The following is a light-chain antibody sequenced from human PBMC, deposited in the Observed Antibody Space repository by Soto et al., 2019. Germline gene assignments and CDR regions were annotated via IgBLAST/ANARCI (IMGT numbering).Light chain of an antibody. CDR1: SSNIGSHT. CDR2: SND. Sequence: QSVLTQPPSVSGAPGQRVTISCTGSSSNIGSHTVSWYQRLPGAAPKLLIHSNDERPSGVPDRFSGSKAGTSASLAISGLQSEDEGDYYCAAWDDSLNVWVFGGGTKLTVL. V-gene: IGLV1-44*01. CDR3: AAWDDSLNVWV. J-gene: IGLJ3*02.